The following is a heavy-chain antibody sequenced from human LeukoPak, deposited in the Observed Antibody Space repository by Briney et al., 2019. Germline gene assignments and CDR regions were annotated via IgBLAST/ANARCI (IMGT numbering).Heavy chain of an antibody. Sequence: GEALGISFQGSGYLFTSYWISWVRPMPGKGLAWMGRIDPSDSYTNYSPSFQGHVTISADKSISTAYLQWSSLKASDTAMYYCARHGYYYGSGSSWFDPWGQGTLVTVSS. CDR1: GYLFTSYW. CDR3: ARHGYYYGSGSSWFDP. J-gene: IGHJ5*02. D-gene: IGHD3-10*01. V-gene: IGHV5-10-1*01. CDR2: IDPSDSYT.